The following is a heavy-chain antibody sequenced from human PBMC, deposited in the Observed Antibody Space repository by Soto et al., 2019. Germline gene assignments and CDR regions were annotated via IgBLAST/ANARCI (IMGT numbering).Heavy chain of an antibody. Sequence: SVKVSCKASGFTFPSTAMQWVRQARGQRLEWIGWIVVGSGNTNYAQKFQERVTITRDMSTSTAYMELRSLRSDDTAVYYCARNDGSSWFDPWGQGTLVTVSS. D-gene: IGHD1-1*01. J-gene: IGHJ5*02. CDR1: GFTFPSTA. CDR3: ARNDGSSWFDP. V-gene: IGHV1-58*02. CDR2: IVVGSGNT.